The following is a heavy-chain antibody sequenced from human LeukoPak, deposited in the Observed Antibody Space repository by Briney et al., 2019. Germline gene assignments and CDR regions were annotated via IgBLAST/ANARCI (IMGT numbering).Heavy chain of an antibody. J-gene: IGHJ5*02. CDR3: AKNTNTDWFDP. D-gene: IGHD2-2*02. CDR1: GFTFSNYA. Sequence: GGSLRLSCAASGFTFSNYAMSWVRQAPGKGLEWVSAISGSGGSTYYPDSVKGRFTISRDNSKNTLYLQMNSLRAEDTALYYCAKNTNTDWFDPWGQGTLVTVSS. V-gene: IGHV3-23*01. CDR2: ISGSGGST.